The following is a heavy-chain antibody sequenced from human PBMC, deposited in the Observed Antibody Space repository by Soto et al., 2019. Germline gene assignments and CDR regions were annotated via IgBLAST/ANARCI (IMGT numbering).Heavy chain of an antibody. D-gene: IGHD2-21*02. Sequence: EVQLVESGGGLVQPGGSLRLSCAASGFTFSSYEMNWVRQAPGKGLEWVSYISSSGSTIYYADSVKGRFTISRDNAKNSLYLQMNSLRAEDTAVYYCARGGEDPSSVVTARMYTVYYYYGMDVWGQGTTVTVSS. CDR2: ISSSGSTI. CDR3: ARGGEDPSSVVTARMYTVYYYYGMDV. J-gene: IGHJ6*02. V-gene: IGHV3-48*03. CDR1: GFTFSSYE.